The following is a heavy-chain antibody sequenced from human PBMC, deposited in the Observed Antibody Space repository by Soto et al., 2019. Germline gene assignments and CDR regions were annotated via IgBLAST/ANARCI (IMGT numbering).Heavy chain of an antibody. CDR2: IYYSGST. D-gene: IGHD4-17*01. J-gene: IGHJ4*02. CDR3: ARDRGDPPFDY. Sequence: SVTMSVTCTVAGGSISSGGYYWSRKRQHPGKGLEWIGYIYYSGSTYYNPSLKSRVTISVDTSKNQFSLKLSSVTAADTAVYYCARDRGDPPFDYWGQGTLVTVSS. V-gene: IGHV4-31*03. CDR1: GGSISSGGYY.